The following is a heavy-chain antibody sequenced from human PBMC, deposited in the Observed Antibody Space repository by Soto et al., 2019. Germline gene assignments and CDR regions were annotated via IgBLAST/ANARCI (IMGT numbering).Heavy chain of an antibody. V-gene: IGHV1-3*01. J-gene: IGHJ4*02. CDR2: INAGNGNT. CDR3: ARDKARGYGMTYYFDY. D-gene: IGHD4-17*01. Sequence: ASVKVSCKASGYTFTSYAMHWVRQAPGQRLEWMGWINAGNGNTKYSQKFQGRVTITRDTSASTAYMELSSLRSEDTAVYYCARDKARGYGMTYYFDYWGQGTLVTVSS. CDR1: GYTFTSYA.